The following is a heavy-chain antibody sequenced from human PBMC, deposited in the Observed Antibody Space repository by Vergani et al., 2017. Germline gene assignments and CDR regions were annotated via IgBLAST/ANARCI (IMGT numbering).Heavy chain of an antibody. D-gene: IGHD4-23*01. Sequence: QVQLVESGGGVVQPVRSLRLSCAASGFTFSSYGMHWVRQAPGKGLEWVAVIWYDGSNKYYADSVKGRFTISRDNSKNTLYLQMNSLRAEDTAVYYCARDMILDDYGGNDYWGQGTLVTVSS. V-gene: IGHV3-33*08. CDR1: GFTFSSYG. J-gene: IGHJ4*02. CDR2: IWYDGSNK. CDR3: ARDMILDDYGGNDY.